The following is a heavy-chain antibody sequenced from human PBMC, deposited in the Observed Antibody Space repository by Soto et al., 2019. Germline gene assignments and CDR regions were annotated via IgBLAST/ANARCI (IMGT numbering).Heavy chain of an antibody. CDR3: ASRDVYNKFDL. V-gene: IGHV4-59*08. Sequence: SETLSLTCTVSGGSISSYYWSWIRQPPGKGLEWIGYIYYSGSTNYNPSLKSRVTISVNTSKNQFSLKLSSVTAADTAVYYCASRDVYNKFDLWGQGTLVTVSS. CDR1: GGSISSYY. CDR2: IYYSGST. J-gene: IGHJ4*02. D-gene: IGHD1-1*01.